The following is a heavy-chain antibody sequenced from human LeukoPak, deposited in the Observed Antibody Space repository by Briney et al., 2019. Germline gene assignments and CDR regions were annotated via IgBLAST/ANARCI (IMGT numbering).Heavy chain of an antibody. CDR1: GGSISSYY. J-gene: IGHJ4*02. CDR2: IYYSGST. D-gene: IGHD3-16*01. CDR3: ARGPGGPDY. V-gene: IGHV4-59*01. Sequence: KSSETLSLTCTVSGGSISSYYWSWIRQPPGKGLEWIGYIYYSGSTNYNPSLKSRVTISVDTSKNQFSLKVSSVTAADTAVYYCARGPGGPDYWGQGTLVTVSS.